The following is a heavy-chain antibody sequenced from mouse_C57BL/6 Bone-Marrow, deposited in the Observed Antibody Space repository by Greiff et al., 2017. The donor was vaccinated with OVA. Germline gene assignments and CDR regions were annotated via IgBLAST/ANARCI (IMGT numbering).Heavy chain of an antibody. D-gene: IGHD2-4*01. J-gene: IGHJ4*01. Sequence: VKLMESGPGLVQPSQSLSITCTVSGFSLTSYGVHWVRQSPGKGLEWLGVIWRGGSTDYNAAFMSRLSITKDNSKSQVFFKMNSLQADDTAIYYCAKILYDYDDAMDYWGQGTSVTVPS. V-gene: IGHV2-5*01. CDR3: AKILYDYDDAMDY. CDR1: GFSLTSYG. CDR2: IWRGGST.